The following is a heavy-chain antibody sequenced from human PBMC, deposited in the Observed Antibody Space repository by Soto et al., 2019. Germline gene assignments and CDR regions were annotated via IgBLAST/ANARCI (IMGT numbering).Heavy chain of an antibody. CDR3: ARDGDSIGYYRPDSAFVF. CDR2: INAGNGNT. CDR1: GYTFTSYA. V-gene: IGHV1-3*01. Sequence: ASVKVSCKASGYTFTSYAMHWVRQAPGQRLEWMGWINAGNGNTKYSQEFQGRVTITRDTSASTAYMELSSLRSEDTAVYYCARDGDSIGYYRPDSAFVFPGPATIVT. J-gene: IGHJ3*01. D-gene: IGHD3-22*01.